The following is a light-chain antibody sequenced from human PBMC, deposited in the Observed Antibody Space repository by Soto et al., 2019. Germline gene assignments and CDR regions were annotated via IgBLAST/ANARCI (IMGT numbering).Light chain of an antibody. J-gene: IGKJ5*01. V-gene: IGKV3-11*01. CDR1: QSIHTS. Sequence: VLTQSPATLSLSPGERATLSCRASQSIHTSLAWYQQKPGQPPRLVVYDSTLRANGVPDRFGGSRSGTEFTLTINNLETEDFAVYYCHQRNVWPPITFGQGTRLEI. CDR3: HQRNVWPPIT. CDR2: DST.